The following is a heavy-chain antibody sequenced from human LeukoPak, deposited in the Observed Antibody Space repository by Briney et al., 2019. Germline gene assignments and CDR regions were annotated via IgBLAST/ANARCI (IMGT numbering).Heavy chain of an antibody. J-gene: IGHJ3*02. CDR2: VSYDERHI. CDR1: GFPFSIYG. V-gene: IGHV3-30*18. CDR3: AKSRATRDVEDPFDI. D-gene: IGHD5-24*01. Sequence: PGTSLRLSCAASGFPFSIYGMHWVRQAPGKGLEWVVVVSYDERHIYYVDSVKGRFTISRDNSRNMVYLQMSSLRPEDTALYHCAKSRATRDVEDPFDIWGQGTLVTVSS.